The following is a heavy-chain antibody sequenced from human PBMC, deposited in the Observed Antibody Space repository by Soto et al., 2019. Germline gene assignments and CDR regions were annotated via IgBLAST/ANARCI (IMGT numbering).Heavy chain of an antibody. D-gene: IGHD6-19*01. J-gene: IGHJ4*02. CDR2: ISGSGGST. CDR1: GFTFSSYA. Sequence: PGGSLRLSCAASGFTFSSYAMSWVRQAPGKGLEWVSAISGSGGSTYYSDSVKGRFTISRDNSKNTLHLQMNSLRAEDTAVYYCAKVRHSSGWYWDYWGQGTLVTVSS. V-gene: IGHV3-23*01. CDR3: AKVRHSSGWYWDY.